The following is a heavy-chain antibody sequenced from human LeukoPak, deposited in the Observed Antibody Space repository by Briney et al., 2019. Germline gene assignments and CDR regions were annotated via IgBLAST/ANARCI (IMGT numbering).Heavy chain of an antibody. CDR2: INRSGST. D-gene: IGHD5-12*01. CDR3: ARGNSGYSGYDLDY. Sequence: SETLSLTCAVYGGTFSGYYWSWIRQPPGKGLEWIGEINRSGSTNYNPSLKSRVTISVDRSKNQFSLKLSSVTAADTAVYYCARGNSGYSGYDLDYWGQGTLVTVSS. J-gene: IGHJ4*02. V-gene: IGHV4-34*01. CDR1: GGTFSGYY.